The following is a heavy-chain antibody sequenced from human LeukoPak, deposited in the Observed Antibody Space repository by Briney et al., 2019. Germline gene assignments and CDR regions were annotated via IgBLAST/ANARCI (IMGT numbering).Heavy chain of an antibody. D-gene: IGHD1-26*01. CDR3: ARVKNEWWELLLNWFDP. CDR1: GGSISSSSYY. V-gene: IGHV4-39*07. J-gene: IGHJ5*02. CDR2: IYTSGST. Sequence: PSETLSLTCTVSGGSISSSSYYWGWIRQPPGKGLEWIGRIYTSGSTNYNPSLKSRVTMSVDTSKNQFSLKLSSVTAADTAVYYCARVKNEWWELLLNWFDPWGQGTLVTVSS.